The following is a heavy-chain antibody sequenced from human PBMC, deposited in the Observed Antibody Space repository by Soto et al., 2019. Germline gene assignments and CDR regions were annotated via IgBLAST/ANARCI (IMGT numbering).Heavy chain of an antibody. CDR1: GGTFSSNA. D-gene: IGHD2-15*01. J-gene: IGHJ6*02. CDR3: ARCPLGYCSGGSCYGPYYYYGMDV. V-gene: IGHV1-69*01. CDR2: IIPIFGTA. Sequence: QVQLVQSGAEVKKPGSSVKVSCKASGGTFSSNAISWVRQAPGQGLEWMGGIIPIFGTANYAQKFQGRVTITADESTSTAYMELSSLRSEDTAVYYCARCPLGYCSGGSCYGPYYYYGMDVWGQGTTVTVSS.